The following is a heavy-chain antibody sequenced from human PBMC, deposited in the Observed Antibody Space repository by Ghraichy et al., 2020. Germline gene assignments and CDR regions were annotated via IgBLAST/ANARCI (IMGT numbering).Heavy chain of an antibody. CDR2: IYHSGST. V-gene: IGHV4-38-2*01. CDR1: GYSISSGYY. CDR3: ASLLTGGVDY. D-gene: IGHD7-27*01. J-gene: IGHJ4*02. Sequence: SQTLSLTCAVSGYSISSGYYWGWIRQPPGKGLGWIGSIYHSGSTSCNPSLKSRVTTSVDTSKNQFSLKLSSVTAADTAVYYCASLLTGGVDYWGQGTLVTVSS.